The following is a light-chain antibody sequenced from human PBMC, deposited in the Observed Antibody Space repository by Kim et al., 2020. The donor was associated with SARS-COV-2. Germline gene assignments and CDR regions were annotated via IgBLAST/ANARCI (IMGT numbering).Light chain of an antibody. Sequence: ASVGDSVTLTCRTSHSISTFLHWYQQKPGKAPRLLIFAASRLQSGIPLRFSGSVSGTEYTLTITSLQPEDFATYYCQQSYTLPRTFGPGTKVDIK. J-gene: IGKJ1*01. V-gene: IGKV1-39*01. CDR3: QQSYTLPRT. CDR1: HSISTF. CDR2: AAS.